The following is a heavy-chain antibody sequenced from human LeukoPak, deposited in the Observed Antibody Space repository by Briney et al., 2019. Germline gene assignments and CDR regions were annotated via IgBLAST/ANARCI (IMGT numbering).Heavy chain of an antibody. CDR2: ISWNSGSL. CDR1: GFTFDDYA. D-gene: IGHD6-13*01. CDR3: AKDISSGMDV. V-gene: IGHV3-9*01. J-gene: IGHJ6*02. Sequence: GRSLRLSCAASGFTFDDYAMHWVRQAPGKGLEWVSGISWNSGSLGYADSVKGRFTISRDNAKNSLYLQMNSLRAEDTALYYCAKDISSGMDVWGQGTTVTVSS.